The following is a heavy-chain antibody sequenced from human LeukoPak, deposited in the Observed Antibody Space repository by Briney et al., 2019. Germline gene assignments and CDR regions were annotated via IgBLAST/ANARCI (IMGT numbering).Heavy chain of an antibody. CDR2: INAGNGNT. CDR3: ARVPQWLVQRYFDY. J-gene: IGHJ4*02. D-gene: IGHD6-19*01. CDR1: GYTFTSYA. V-gene: IGHV1-3*01. Sequence: ASVKVSRKASGYTFTSYAMHWVRQAPGQRLEWMGWINAGNGNTKYSQKFQGRVTITRDTSASTAYMELSSLRSEDTAVYYCARVPQWLVQRYFDYWGQGTLVTVSS.